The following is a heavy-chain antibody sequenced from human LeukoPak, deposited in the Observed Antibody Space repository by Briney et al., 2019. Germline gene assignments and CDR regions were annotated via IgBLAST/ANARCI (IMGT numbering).Heavy chain of an antibody. V-gene: IGHV1-2*06. CDR3: ATHLGGCGYAADY. J-gene: IGHJ4*02. D-gene: IGHD3-16*01. CDR2: INPNSGGT. CDR1: GYTFSAYY. Sequence: ASVKVSCKASGYTFSAYYMHWVRQAPGQGLEWMGRINPNSGGTNYAQKFQGRVTMTRDTSISTGYMELSRLRSDDTAVYYCATHLGGCGYAADYWGQGTLVTVPS.